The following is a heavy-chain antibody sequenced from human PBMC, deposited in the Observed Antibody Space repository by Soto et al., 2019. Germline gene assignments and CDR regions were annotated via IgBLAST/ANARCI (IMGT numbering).Heavy chain of an antibody. V-gene: IGHV3-30-3*01. Sequence: QVQLVESGGGVVQPGRYLRLSCAXXGXXXSSYAMHXXXQAXGKGLEWVAVISYDGSNKYYADSVKGRFTISRDNSKNTLYLQMNSLRAEDAAVYYCAXXGSXXXNLXPTFDYWGQGTLVTVSS. CDR2: ISYDGSNK. CDR3: AXXGSXXXNLXPTFDY. J-gene: IGHJ4*02. CDR1: GXXXSSYA.